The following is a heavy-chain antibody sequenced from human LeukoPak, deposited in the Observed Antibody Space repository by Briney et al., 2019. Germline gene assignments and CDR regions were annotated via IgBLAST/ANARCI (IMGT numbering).Heavy chain of an antibody. D-gene: IGHD6-13*01. CDR2: NYWNDDK. J-gene: IGHJ4*02. Sequence: SGPTLFHPTPPLTLTCTFSGFSLSTSGVGVGWIRQPPVKALEWLALNYWNDDKRYSPSLKSRLTITKDNSKNQVVLTMTNMDPVDTATYYCAHRPYSSSCFDYWGQGTLVTVSS. CDR1: GFSLSTSGVG. V-gene: IGHV2-5*01. CDR3: AHRPYSSSCFDY.